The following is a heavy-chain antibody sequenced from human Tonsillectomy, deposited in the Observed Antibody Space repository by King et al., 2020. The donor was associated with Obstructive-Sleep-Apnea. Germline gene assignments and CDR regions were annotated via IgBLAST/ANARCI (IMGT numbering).Heavy chain of an antibody. CDR3: ARAGQLRYFDIDY. CDR1: GGSISSYY. D-gene: IGHD3-9*01. Sequence: QLQESGPGLVKPSETLSLTCTVSGGSISSYYWSWIRQPPGKGLEWIGYIFYSGGTNYNPSLKSGVNISVETSKKPFSLKVSSVTAADTAVYYCARAGQLRYFDIDYWGQGTLVTVSS. CDR2: IFYSGGT. J-gene: IGHJ4*02. V-gene: IGHV4-59*01.